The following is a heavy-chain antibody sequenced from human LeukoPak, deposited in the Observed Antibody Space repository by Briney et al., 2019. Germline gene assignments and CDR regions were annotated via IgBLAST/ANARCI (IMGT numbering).Heavy chain of an antibody. V-gene: IGHV4-59*01. CDR1: GGSISSYY. J-gene: IGHJ4*02. CDR3: ARALVGATTDY. D-gene: IGHD1-26*01. Sequence: SQTLSLTCTVSGGSISSYYWSWIRQPPGKGLEWIGYIYYSGSTNYNPSLKSRVTISVDTSKNQFSLKLSSVTTADTAVYYCARALVGATTDYWGQGTLVTVSS. CDR2: IYYSGST.